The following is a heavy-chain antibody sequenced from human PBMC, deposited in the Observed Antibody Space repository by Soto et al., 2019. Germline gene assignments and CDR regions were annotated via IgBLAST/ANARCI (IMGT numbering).Heavy chain of an antibody. Sequence: SETLSLTCTVSGGSISSSSYYWGWIRQPPGKGLEWIGSIYYSGSTYYNPPLKSRVTISVDTSKNQFSLKRSSVTAADTAVYYCAREDSSSWYGAFEIWGQGKMVTV. D-gene: IGHD6-13*01. J-gene: IGHJ3*02. CDR2: IYYSGST. V-gene: IGHV4-39*02. CDR1: GGSISSSSYY. CDR3: AREDSSSWYGAFEI.